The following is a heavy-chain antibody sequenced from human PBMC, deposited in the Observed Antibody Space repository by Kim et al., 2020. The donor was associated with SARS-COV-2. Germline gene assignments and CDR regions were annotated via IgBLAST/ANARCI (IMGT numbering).Heavy chain of an antibody. CDR2: IYHSGST. CDR3: AREKGFGGLSEWVAAGNIYYYYYMDV. V-gene: IGHV4-4*02. CDR1: GGSISSSNW. Sequence: SETLSLTCAVSGGSISSSNWWSWVRQPPGKGLEWIGEIYHSGSTNYNPSLKSRVTISVDKSKNQFSLKLSSVTAADTAVYYCAREKGFGGLSEWVAAGNIYYYYYMDVWGKGTTVTVSS. D-gene: IGHD6-13*01. J-gene: IGHJ6*03.